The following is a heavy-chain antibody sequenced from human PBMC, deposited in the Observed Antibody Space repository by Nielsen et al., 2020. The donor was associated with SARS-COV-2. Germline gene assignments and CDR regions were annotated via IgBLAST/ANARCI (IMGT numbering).Heavy chain of an antibody. V-gene: IGHV3-23*01. CDR2: ISGSGGST. Sequence: GESLKISCAASGFTFSSYAMSWVRQAPGKGLEWASAISGSGGSTYYADSVKGRFTISRDNSKNTLYLQMNSLRAEDTAVYYCAKDGGVGTVYWGQGTLVTVSS. CDR1: GFTFSSYA. CDR3: AKDGGVGTVY. J-gene: IGHJ4*02. D-gene: IGHD4-17*01.